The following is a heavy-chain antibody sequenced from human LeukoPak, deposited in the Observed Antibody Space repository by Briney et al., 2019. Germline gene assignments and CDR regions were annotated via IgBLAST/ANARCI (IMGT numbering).Heavy chain of an antibody. CDR3: ARGPVASRGITGIDVGVDL. V-gene: IGHV3-7*04. CDR1: GFTFSSYW. D-gene: IGHD1-20*01. J-gene: IGHJ5*02. Sequence: PGGSLRLSCVGSGFTFSSYWMTWVRQAPGKGLEWVANMRQDGSEIYYVDSVKGRFTISRDNDKKSLFLHMNSLRADDTALYYCARGPVASRGITGIDVGVDLWGQGTLVSVSS. CDR2: MRQDGSEI.